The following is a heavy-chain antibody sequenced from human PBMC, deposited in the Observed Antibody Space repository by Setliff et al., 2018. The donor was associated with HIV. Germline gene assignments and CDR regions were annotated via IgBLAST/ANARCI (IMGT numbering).Heavy chain of an antibody. J-gene: IGHJ6*02. CDR2: IHSSGNT. CDR3: AREEKLSAVAGTMYYYYAMDV. Sequence: SETLTLTCTVSGGSIRSDSYYWTWIRQPAGEGLEWIGRIHSSGNTNYNPSLESRVTISVDTSKNQFSLKLSSVTAADTAVYYCAREEKLSAVAGTMYYYYAMDVWGQGTTVTSP. CDR1: GGSIRSDSYY. D-gene: IGHD6-19*01. V-gene: IGHV4-61*02.